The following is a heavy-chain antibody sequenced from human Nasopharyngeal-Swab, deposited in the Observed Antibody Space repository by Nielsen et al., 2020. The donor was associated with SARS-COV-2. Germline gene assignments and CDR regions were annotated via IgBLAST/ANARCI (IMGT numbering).Heavy chain of an antibody. D-gene: IGHD3-10*01. CDR3: AKADLWFGELSRLGFDY. V-gene: IGHV3-23*01. CDR1: GFTFSSYA. Sequence: GGSLRLSCAASGFTFSSYAMSWVRQAPGKGLEWVSAISGSGGSTYYADSVRGRFTISRDNSKSTLYLQMNSLRAEDTAVYYCAKADLWFGELSRLGFDYWGQGTLVTVSS. J-gene: IGHJ4*02. CDR2: ISGSGGST.